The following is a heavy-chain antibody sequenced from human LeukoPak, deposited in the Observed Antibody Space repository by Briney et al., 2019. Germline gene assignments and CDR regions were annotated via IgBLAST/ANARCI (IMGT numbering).Heavy chain of an antibody. J-gene: IGHJ4*02. Sequence: ASVKVSCKASGYTFTGYYMHWVRQAPGQGLEWMGWINPNSGSTNYAQKFQGRVTMTRDTSISTAYMELSRLRSDDTAVYYCARGLSSGWYTVFDYWGQGTLVTVSS. V-gene: IGHV1-2*02. D-gene: IGHD6-19*01. CDR3: ARGLSSGWYTVFDY. CDR1: GYTFTGYY. CDR2: INPNSGST.